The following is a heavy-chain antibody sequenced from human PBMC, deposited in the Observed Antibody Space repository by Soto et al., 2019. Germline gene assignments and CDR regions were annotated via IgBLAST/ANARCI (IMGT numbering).Heavy chain of an antibody. CDR3: ARQGFGGSGNHRDYYYYYGMYG. Sequence: EASVNLSWKASGYTFTSYGISWVRQAPGQGLEWMGWISAYNGNTNYAQKLQGRVTMTTDTSTSTAYMELGSLRSDDTAVYYCARQGFGGSGNHRDYYYYYGMYGCCQGTKVTL. CDR2: ISAYNGNT. J-gene: IGHJ6*02. CDR1: GYTFTSYG. D-gene: IGHD3-10*01. V-gene: IGHV1-18*04.